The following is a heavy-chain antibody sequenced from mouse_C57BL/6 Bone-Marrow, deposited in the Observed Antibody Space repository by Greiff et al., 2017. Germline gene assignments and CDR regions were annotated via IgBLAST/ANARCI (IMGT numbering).Heavy chain of an antibody. D-gene: IGHD2-10*02. CDR2: IRNKANGYTT. V-gene: IGHV7-3*01. Sequence: DVKLVESGGGLVQPGGSLSLSCAASGFTFTDYYMSWVRQPPGKALEWLGFIRNKANGYTTEYSASVKGRFTISRDNSQSILYLQMNALRAEDSATYYCARYWYGNYLYYYAMDYWGQGTSVTVSS. CDR3: ARYWYGNYLYYYAMDY. CDR1: GFTFTDYY. J-gene: IGHJ4*01.